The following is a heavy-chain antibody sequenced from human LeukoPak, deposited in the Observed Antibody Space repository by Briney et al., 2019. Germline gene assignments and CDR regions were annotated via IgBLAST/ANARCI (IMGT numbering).Heavy chain of an antibody. CDR2: IKQDGSEE. D-gene: IGHD4-17*01. CDR1: GFTFRSYW. Sequence: GGSLRLPCAASGFTFRSYWMSWVRQAPGKGLEWVANIKQDGSEEYYVDSVKGRFTISRDNGKNSLFLQMNSLRADDTAIYYCGRATVTYVDYWGQGTLVTVSS. V-gene: IGHV3-7*03. J-gene: IGHJ4*02. CDR3: GRATVTYVDY.